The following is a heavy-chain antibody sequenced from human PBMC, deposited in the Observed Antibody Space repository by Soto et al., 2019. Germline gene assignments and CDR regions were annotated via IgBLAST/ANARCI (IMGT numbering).Heavy chain of an antibody. Sequence: PSETLSLTCAVSGGSISSGGYSWSWIRQPPGKGLEWIGYIYHSGSTYYNPSLKSRVTISVDRSKNQFSLKLSSVTAADTAVYYCAVVVVAATGRYFDYWGQGTLLTVSS. CDR3: AVVVVAATGRYFDY. D-gene: IGHD2-15*01. V-gene: IGHV4-30-2*01. CDR1: GGSISSGGYS. CDR2: IYHSGST. J-gene: IGHJ4*02.